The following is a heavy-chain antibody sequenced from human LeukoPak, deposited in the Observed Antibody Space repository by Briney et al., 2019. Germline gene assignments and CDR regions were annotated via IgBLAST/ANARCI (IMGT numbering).Heavy chain of an antibody. CDR1: GGSISSYY. V-gene: IGHV4-59*12. CDR2: IYYSGST. Sequence: SETLSLTCTVSGGSISSYYWSWIRQPPGKGLEWIGYIYYSGSTNYNPSLKSRVSISLDTSKNQFSLKLSSVTAADTAVYYCASSPYYYYGMDVWGQGTTVTVSS. J-gene: IGHJ6*02. CDR3: ASSPYYYYGMDV.